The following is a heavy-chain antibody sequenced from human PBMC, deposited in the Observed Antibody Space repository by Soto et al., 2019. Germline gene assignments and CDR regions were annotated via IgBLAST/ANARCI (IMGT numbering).Heavy chain of an antibody. CDR3: ARGGSGWYQDY. J-gene: IGHJ4*02. CDR2: INYSGST. V-gene: IGHV4-34*01. Sequence: WTWIRQPPGKGLEWIGEINYSGSTNYNPSLKSRVTISVDTSKNQLSLKVTSVTAADTAVYYCARGGSGWYQDYWGQGTLVTVSS. D-gene: IGHD6-19*01.